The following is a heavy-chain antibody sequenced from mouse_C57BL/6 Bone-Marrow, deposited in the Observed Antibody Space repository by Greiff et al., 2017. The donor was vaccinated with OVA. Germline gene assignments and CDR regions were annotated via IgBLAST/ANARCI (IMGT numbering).Heavy chain of an antibody. CDR2: IDPEDGDT. J-gene: IGHJ4*01. CDR1: GFNIKDYY. Sequence: VQLQQSGAELVKPGASVKLSCTASGFNIKDYYMPWVKQRTEQGLEWIGRIDPEDGDTKYAPKFQGKATITADTSSNTAYLQLSSLTSEDTAVYYCAPAPYGNYPMDYWGQGTSVTVSS. V-gene: IGHV14-2*01. CDR3: APAPYGNYPMDY. D-gene: IGHD2-1*01.